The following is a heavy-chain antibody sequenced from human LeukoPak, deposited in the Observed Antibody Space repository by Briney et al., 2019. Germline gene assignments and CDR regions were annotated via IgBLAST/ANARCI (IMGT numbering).Heavy chain of an antibody. V-gene: IGHV3-74*01. J-gene: IGHJ4*02. CDR2: INTDGRTT. CDR1: GFTFSSYW. D-gene: IGHD3-3*01. CDR3: AKASYDFLSFDY. Sequence: GGSLRLSCVSSGFTFSSYWMHWVRQAPGKGLVWVSRINTDGRTTTYADSVKGRFTISRDNSKNTLYLQMNSLRAEDTAVYYCAKASYDFLSFDYWGQGTLVTVSS.